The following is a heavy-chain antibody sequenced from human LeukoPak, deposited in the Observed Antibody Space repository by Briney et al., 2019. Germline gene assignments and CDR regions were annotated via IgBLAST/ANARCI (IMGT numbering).Heavy chain of an antibody. CDR1: GFTFSSYG. CDR3: AKVGKDYGDNVGNFDS. V-gene: IGHV3-30*18. D-gene: IGHD4-17*01. CDR2: TSYDGSNK. Sequence: GRPLRLSCAASGFTFSSYGMHWVRQAPGKGLEWVAVTSYDGSNKYYADSVKGRFTISRDNSKNTLYLQMNSLRAEDTAVYYCAKVGKDYGDNVGNFDSWGQETLVTVSP. J-gene: IGHJ4*02.